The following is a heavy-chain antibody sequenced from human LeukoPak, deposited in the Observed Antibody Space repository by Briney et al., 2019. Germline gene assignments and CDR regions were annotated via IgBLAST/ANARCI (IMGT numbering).Heavy chain of an antibody. CDR1: GGTFSSYA. Sequence: ASVKVSCXASGGTFSSYAISWVRQAPGQGLEWMGGIIPIFGTANYAQKFQGRVTITAAESTSTAYMELSSLRSEDTAVYYCARDKPQYYYDSSGSFDYWGQGTLVTVSS. V-gene: IGHV1-69*13. CDR2: IIPIFGTA. D-gene: IGHD3-22*01. CDR3: ARDKPQYYYDSSGSFDY. J-gene: IGHJ4*02.